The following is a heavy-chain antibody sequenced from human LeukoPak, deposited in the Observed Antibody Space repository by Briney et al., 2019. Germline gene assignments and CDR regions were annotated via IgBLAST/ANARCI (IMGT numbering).Heavy chain of an antibody. CDR1: GGTFSSYA. Sequence: GASVKVSCKASGGTFSSYAISWVRQAPGQGLEWMGGIIPIFGTANYAQKFQGRVTITADESTSTAYMELSSLRSEDTAVYYCARELESGITMVRGALDYWGQGTLVTVSS. J-gene: IGHJ4*02. CDR3: ARELESGITMVRGALDY. D-gene: IGHD3-10*01. V-gene: IGHV1-69*13. CDR2: IIPIFGTA.